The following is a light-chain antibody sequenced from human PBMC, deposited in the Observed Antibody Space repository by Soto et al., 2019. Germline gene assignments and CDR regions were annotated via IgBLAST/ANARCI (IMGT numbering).Light chain of an antibody. CDR3: QQYGGSPRVT. V-gene: IGKV3-20*01. CDR2: SAS. J-gene: IGKJ4*01. Sequence: EIVLTQSPGTLSLSPGERVTLSCRASQSVSSNYLAWYQQKPGQAPRLLIYSASSRATGIPDRFSGSGSGTDFTLTISRPEPEDFAVYFCQQYGGSPRVTFGGGTKVEIK. CDR1: QSVSSNY.